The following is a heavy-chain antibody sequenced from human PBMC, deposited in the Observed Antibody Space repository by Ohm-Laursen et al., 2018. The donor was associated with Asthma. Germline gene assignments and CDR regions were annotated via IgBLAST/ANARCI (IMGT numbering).Heavy chain of an antibody. J-gene: IGHJ4*02. Sequence: SDTLSLTCTGSGGCISSAGYVWRGLRQRLEKGLERIWYGSNNGNSYYNPSLKSRATISGDTSRNQFSLKLSSVTAADTAVYYCARVRCTGGVCYIDYWGQGTLVTVSS. CDR1: GGCISSAGYV. CDR3: ARVRCTGGVCYIDY. V-gene: IGHV4-31*03. D-gene: IGHD2-8*02. CDR2: GSNNGNS.